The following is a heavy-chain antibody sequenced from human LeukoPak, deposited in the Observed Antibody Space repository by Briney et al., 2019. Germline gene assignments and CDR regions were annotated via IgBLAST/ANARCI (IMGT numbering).Heavy chain of an antibody. CDR3: AKFSTNGGHQF. J-gene: IGHJ4*02. CDR1: GFTFSSYG. Sequence: GGSLRLSCAASGFTFSSYGMHWVRQAPGKGLEWVAVISYDGSNKYYADSVKGRFTISRDNSKNTLYLQMNSLRAEDTAVYYCAKFSTNGGHQFWGQGTLVTVSS. CDR2: ISYDGSNK. V-gene: IGHV3-30*18. D-gene: IGHD2-8*01.